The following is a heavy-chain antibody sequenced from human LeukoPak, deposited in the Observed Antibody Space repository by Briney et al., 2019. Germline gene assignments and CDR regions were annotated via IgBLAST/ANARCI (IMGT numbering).Heavy chain of an antibody. J-gene: IGHJ5*02. CDR1: GYTFTSYA. V-gene: IGHV7-4-1*02. Sequence: ASVKLSCKASGYTFTSYAMNWVRQAPGQGLEWTGWINTNAGNPTYAHGLTGRFVFSLDTSVSTAYLQISGLQAEDTATYYCARGGYCRSDTCYSNYFDPWGQGTLGTVSS. D-gene: IGHD2-15*01. CDR2: INTNAGNP. CDR3: ARGGYCRSDTCYSNYFDP.